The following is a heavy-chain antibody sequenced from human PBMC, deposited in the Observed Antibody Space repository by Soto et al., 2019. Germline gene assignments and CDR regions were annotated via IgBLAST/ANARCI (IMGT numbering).Heavy chain of an antibody. Sequence: SETMSLTCGVSGGSISSGGYSWNWIRQPPGKGLEWIGYIYQSGSSYYNPSLKSRVTISIDRSKNQFSLKLSSVTAADTAMYYCARAHYYYGMDVWGQGTTVTVSS. CDR1: GGSISSGGYS. V-gene: IGHV4-30-2*01. CDR3: ARAHYYYGMDV. J-gene: IGHJ6*01. CDR2: IYQSGSS.